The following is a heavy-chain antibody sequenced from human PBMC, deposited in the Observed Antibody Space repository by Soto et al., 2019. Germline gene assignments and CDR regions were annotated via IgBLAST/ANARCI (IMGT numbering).Heavy chain of an antibody. CDR2: ISAYNGNT. V-gene: IGHV1-18*01. Sequence: QVQLVQSGAEVKKPGASVKVSCKASGYTFTSYGISWVRQAPGQGLEWMGWISAYNGNTNYAQKLQGRVTMTTDTSTSKAYMELRSLRSDDTAVYYCARELGGTKPYYYGMDVWGQGTTVTVSS. D-gene: IGHD3-16*01. CDR3: ARELGGTKPYYYGMDV. J-gene: IGHJ6*02. CDR1: GYTFTSYG.